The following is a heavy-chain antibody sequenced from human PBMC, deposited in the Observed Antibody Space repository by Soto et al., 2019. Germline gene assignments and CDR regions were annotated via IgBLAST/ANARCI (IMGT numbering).Heavy chain of an antibody. J-gene: IGHJ4*02. CDR1: GFTFSSYG. V-gene: IGHV3-33*01. CDR3: ARAYYYDSSGYIDY. CDR2: IWYDGSNK. D-gene: IGHD3-22*01. Sequence: GGSLRLSCAASGFTFSSYGMHWVRQAPGKGLEWVAVIWYDGSNKYYADSVKGRFTISRDNSKNTLYLQMNSLRAEDTAVYYCARAYYYDSSGYIDYWGQGTLVTVS.